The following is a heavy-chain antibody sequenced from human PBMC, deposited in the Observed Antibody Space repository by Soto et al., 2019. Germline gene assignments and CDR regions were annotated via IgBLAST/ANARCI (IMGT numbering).Heavy chain of an antibody. CDR1: GFTFGDYA. CDR2: IRSKAYGGTT. Sequence: KPGGSLRLSCTASGFTFGDYAMSWFRQAPGKGLEWVGFIRSKAYGGTTEYAASVKGRFTISRDDSKSIAYLQMNSLKTEDTAVYYCTRLLLWFGEFYFDYWGQGTLVTVSS. V-gene: IGHV3-49*05. CDR3: TRLLLWFGEFYFDY. J-gene: IGHJ4*02. D-gene: IGHD3-10*01.